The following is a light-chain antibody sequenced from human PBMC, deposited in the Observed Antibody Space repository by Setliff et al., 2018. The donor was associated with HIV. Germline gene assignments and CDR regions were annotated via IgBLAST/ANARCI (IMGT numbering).Light chain of an antibody. CDR3: VSFPRNSLYL. CDR1: TSDISSYGF. V-gene: IGLV2-14*01. Sequence: QSALTQPASVSGSPGQSITISCTGTTSDISSYGFVSWYQQHPDRAPRLLIYETIHRPSGVSSRFSGSTSGNTASLTISGLQGDDDADYYCVSFPRNSLYLFGTGTKVTVL. J-gene: IGLJ1*01. CDR2: ETI.